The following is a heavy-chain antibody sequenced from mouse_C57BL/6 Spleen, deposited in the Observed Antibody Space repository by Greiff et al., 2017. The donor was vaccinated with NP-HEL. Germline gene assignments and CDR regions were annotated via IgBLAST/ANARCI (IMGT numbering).Heavy chain of an antibody. D-gene: IGHD1-1*01. J-gene: IGHJ3*01. V-gene: IGHV1-64*01. CDR3: ARSRDYYGSSYIAY. Sequence: VQLQQPGAELVKPGASVKLSCKASGYTFTSYWMHWVKQRPGQGLEWIGMIHPNSGSTNYNEKFKSKATLTVDKSSSTAYMQLSSLTSEDSAVYYCARSRDYYGSSYIAYWGQGTLVTVSA. CDR2: IHPNSGST. CDR1: GYTFTSYW.